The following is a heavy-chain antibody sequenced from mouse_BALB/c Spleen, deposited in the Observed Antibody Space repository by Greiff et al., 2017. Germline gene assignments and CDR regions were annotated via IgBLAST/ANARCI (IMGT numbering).Heavy chain of an antibody. CDR2: ILPGSGST. D-gene: IGHD4-1*01. CDR3: ARGGTAMDY. CDR1: GYTFSSYW. J-gene: IGHJ4*01. V-gene: IGHV1-9*01. Sequence: VMLVESGAELMKPGASVKISCKATGYTFSSYWIEWVKQRPGHGLEWIGEILPGSGSTNYNEKFKGKATFTADTSSNTAYMQLSSLTSEDSAVYYCARGGTAMDYWGQGTSVTVSS.